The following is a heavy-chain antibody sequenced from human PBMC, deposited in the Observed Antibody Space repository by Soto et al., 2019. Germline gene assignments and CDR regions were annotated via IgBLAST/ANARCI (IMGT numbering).Heavy chain of an antibody. Sequence: GGSLRLSCAASGFTFSSNSMKWVRQAPGKGLEWVANIKQDGSEKYYVDSVKGRFTISRDNAKNPLYLQMNSLRAEDTAVYYCARDLGYCSGGTCYSVLDYWGQGTLVTVSS. CDR3: ARDLGYCSGGTCYSVLDY. J-gene: IGHJ4*02. D-gene: IGHD2-15*01. CDR1: GFTFSSNS. CDR2: IKQDGSEK. V-gene: IGHV3-7*01.